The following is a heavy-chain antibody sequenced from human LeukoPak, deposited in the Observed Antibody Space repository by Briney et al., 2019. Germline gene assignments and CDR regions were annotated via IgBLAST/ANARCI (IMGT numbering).Heavy chain of an antibody. CDR2: ITGSGGAT. V-gene: IGHV3-23*01. D-gene: IGHD6-19*01. Sequence: GGSLRLSCAASGFTFSTYAVNWVRQAPGKGLEWVSAITGSGGATYYADSVKGRFTISRDNSKNTLYLQMSSLRAEDTAVYYCATFQWLGRWFDPWGQGTLVTVSS. CDR1: GFTFSTYA. CDR3: ATFQWLGRWFDP. J-gene: IGHJ5*02.